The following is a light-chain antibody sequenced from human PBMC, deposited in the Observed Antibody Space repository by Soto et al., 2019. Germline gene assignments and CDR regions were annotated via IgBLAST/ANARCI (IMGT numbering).Light chain of an antibody. Sequence: QAVVTQPPSVSGAPGQRVTISCTGSSSNIGAGYDVHWYQQLPGTAPKLLIYANINRPSGVPDRFSGSKSGTSASLAITGLQAEDEADYYCQSYDSSLSALFGTGTKETVL. CDR2: ANI. V-gene: IGLV1-40*01. CDR3: QSYDSSLSAL. J-gene: IGLJ1*01. CDR1: SSNIGAGYD.